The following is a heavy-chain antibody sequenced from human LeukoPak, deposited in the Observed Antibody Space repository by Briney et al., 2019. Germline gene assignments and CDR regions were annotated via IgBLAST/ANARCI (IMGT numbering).Heavy chain of an antibody. CDR1: GFTFDDYA. CDR3: AKSTAMLSYYFYGMDV. CDR2: IRGDGGSS. Sequence: GGSLRLSCAASGFTFDDYAMHWVRHAPGEGLEWVSLIRGDGGSSYYADSVKGRFTISRDNNTNSLYLQMNSLGTEDTDLYSCAKSTAMLSYYFYGMDVWGQGTTVTVSS. V-gene: IGHV3-43*02. J-gene: IGHJ6*02. D-gene: IGHD5-18*01.